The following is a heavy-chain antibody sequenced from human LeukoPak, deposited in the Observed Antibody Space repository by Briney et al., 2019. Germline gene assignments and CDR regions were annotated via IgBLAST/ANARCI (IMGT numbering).Heavy chain of an antibody. J-gene: IGHJ4*02. CDR1: GYTFTKFG. CDR2: SSARNGNT. Sequence: GASVKVSCKASGYTFTKFGFSWVRQAPGQGLEWMGWSSARNGNTNYAQRVQGRVTMTTDTSTSTAYMELRSLRSDDTAVYFCARDGGYDFHYFDYWGQGTLVTVSS. D-gene: IGHD5-12*01. V-gene: IGHV1-18*04. CDR3: ARDGGYDFHYFDY.